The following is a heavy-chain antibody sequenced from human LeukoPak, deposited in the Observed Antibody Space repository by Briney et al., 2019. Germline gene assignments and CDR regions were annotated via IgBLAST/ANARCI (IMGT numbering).Heavy chain of an antibody. CDR2: INWNGGST. CDR3: ARGLRYFDWFSPFDY. CDR1: GFTFDDYG. Sequence: GGSLRLSCAASGFTFDDYGVSWVRQAPGKGLEWVSGINWNGGSTGYADSVKGRFTISRDNAKNSLYLQMNSLRAEDTAVYYRARGLRYFDWFSPFDYWGQGTLITVSS. J-gene: IGHJ4*02. D-gene: IGHD3-9*01. V-gene: IGHV3-20*04.